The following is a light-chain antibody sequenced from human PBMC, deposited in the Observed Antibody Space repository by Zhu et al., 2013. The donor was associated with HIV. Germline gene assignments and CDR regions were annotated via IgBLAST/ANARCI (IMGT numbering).Light chain of an antibody. V-gene: IGKV1-6*01. Sequence: AIQMTQSPSSLSASVGDRVTITCRASQDIRDDLDWYQQRPGRAPDLLIYSTSNLPSGVPSRFDGSRSGTDFFLTIASLQPDDFATYYCLQHHSLPRTFGQGTRVEV. CDR3: LQHHSLPRT. CDR2: STS. CDR1: QDIRDD. J-gene: IGKJ1*01.